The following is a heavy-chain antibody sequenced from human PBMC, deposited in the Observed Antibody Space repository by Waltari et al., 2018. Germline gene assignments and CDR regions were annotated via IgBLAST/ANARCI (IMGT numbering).Heavy chain of an antibody. CDR1: GYTFTSYD. CDR2: MNPNSGNT. J-gene: IGHJ4*02. Sequence: QVQLVQSGAEVKKPGASVKVSCKASGYTFTSYDINWVRQATGQGLEWMGWMNPNSGNTGDAKKFQGRVTITRNTSISTAYMELSSLRSEDTAVYYCASSSGWYHSFDYWGQGTLVTVSS. D-gene: IGHD6-19*01. V-gene: IGHV1-8*03. CDR3: ASSSGWYHSFDY.